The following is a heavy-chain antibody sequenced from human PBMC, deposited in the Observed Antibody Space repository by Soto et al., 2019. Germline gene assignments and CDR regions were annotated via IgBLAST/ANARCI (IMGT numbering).Heavy chain of an antibody. V-gene: IGHV4-38-2*01. Sequence: SETLSLTCDVSGYSISSNFYWAWIRQSPGKGLVWIGSIYHSGTTFYNPSLRSRLTISLDTSKNQFSLKLTSVTAADTAVYYCAKDVDLEEYFDPWGQGTMVTVSS. D-gene: IGHD3-16*01. CDR1: GYSISSNFY. CDR3: AKDVDLEEYFDP. J-gene: IGHJ4*02. CDR2: IYHSGTT.